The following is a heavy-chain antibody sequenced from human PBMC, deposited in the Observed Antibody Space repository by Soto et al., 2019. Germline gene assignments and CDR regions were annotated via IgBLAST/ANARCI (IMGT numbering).Heavy chain of an antibody. CDR3: VTHYVSGWYEFY. Sequence: GGSLRLSCSASGFTFSTYNMLWVRQAPGKGLEYVSRISDTGSDTYYADSVKGRFTISRDDPKNTLYLQMSSLRAEDTAVYYCVTHYVSGWYEFYWGQGTLVTVPS. J-gene: IGHJ4*02. D-gene: IGHD6-19*01. CDR1: GFTFSTYN. CDR2: ISDTGSDT. V-gene: IGHV3-64D*06.